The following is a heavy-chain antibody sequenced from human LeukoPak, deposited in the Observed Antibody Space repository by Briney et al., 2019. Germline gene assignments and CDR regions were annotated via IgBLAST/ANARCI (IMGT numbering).Heavy chain of an antibody. CDR1: GYTFTSYG. J-gene: IGHJ6*02. Sequence: GASVKVSCKASGYTFTSYGISWVRQAPGQGLEWMGWISAYNGNTNYAQKLQGRVTMTRNTSISTAYMELSSLRSEDTAVYYCASTQHYCSSTSCYFGMDVWGQGTTVTVSS. CDR3: ASTQHYCSSTSCYFGMDV. D-gene: IGHD2-2*01. V-gene: IGHV1-18*01. CDR2: ISAYNGNT.